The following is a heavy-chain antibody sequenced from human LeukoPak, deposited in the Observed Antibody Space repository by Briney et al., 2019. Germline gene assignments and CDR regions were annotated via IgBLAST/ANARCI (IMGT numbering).Heavy chain of an antibody. V-gene: IGHV3-9*01. J-gene: IGHJ4*02. D-gene: IGHD4-17*01. CDR3: AKDGQPTVTTVDY. CDR2: ISRNSGSI. CDR1: GFTFDDYA. Sequence: GGSLRLSCAASGFTFDDYAMHWVRQAPGKGLEWVSGISRNSGSIGYADSVKGRFTISRDNAKNSLYLQMNSLRAEDTALYYCAKDGQPTVTTVDYWGQGTLVTVSS.